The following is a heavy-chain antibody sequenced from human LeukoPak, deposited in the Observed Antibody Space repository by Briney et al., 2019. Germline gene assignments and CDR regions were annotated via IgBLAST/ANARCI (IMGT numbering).Heavy chain of an antibody. Sequence: SETLSLTCAVYGGSFSGYYWSWIRQPPGKGLEGSGEINHSGSTNYNPSLNSRVTISVDTSKNQFSLKLTSLTAADTAVYSCARMTSSWYDLDYWGQGTLVTVSS. CDR2: INHSGST. CDR1: GGSFSGYY. CDR3: ARMTSSWYDLDY. J-gene: IGHJ4*02. D-gene: IGHD6-13*01. V-gene: IGHV4-34*01.